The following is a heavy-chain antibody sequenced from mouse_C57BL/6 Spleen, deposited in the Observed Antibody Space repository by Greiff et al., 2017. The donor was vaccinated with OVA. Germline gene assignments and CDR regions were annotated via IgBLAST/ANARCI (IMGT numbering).Heavy chain of an antibody. V-gene: IGHV5-9*01. J-gene: IGHJ3*01. CDR3: ARHVWFAY. Sequence: DVQLVESGGGLVKPGGSLKLSCAASGFTFSSYTMSWVRQTPEKRLEWVATISGGGGNTYYPDSVKGRFTISRDNAKNTLYLQMSSLRSEDTALYYCARHVWFAYWGQGTLVTVSA. CDR1: GFTFSSYT. CDR2: ISGGGGNT.